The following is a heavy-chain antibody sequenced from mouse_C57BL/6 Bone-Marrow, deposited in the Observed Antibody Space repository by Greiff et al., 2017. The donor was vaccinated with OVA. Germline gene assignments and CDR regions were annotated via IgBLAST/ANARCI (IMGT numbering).Heavy chain of an antibody. CDR1: EYEFPSHD. V-gene: IGHV5-2*01. Sequence: DVKLVESGGGLVQPGESLKLSCESNEYEFPSHDMSWVRKTPEKRLELVAAINSDGGSTYYPDTMERRFIISRDNTKKTLYLQMSSLRSEDTALYYCATSIYYDRFAYWGQGTLVTVSA. CDR2: INSDGGST. D-gene: IGHD2-4*01. CDR3: ATSIYYDRFAY. J-gene: IGHJ3*01.